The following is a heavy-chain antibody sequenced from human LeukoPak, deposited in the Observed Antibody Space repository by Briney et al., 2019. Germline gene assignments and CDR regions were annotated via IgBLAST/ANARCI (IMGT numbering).Heavy chain of an antibody. D-gene: IGHD3-9*01. Sequence: SETLSLTCTVSGGPISSYYWSWIRQPPGKGLEWIGYIYYSGSTNYNPSLKSRVTISVDTSKNQFSLKLSSVTAADTAVYYCARTIPYYDILTGYYTSNTNWFDPWGQGTLVTVSS. CDR3: ARTIPYYDILTGYYTSNTNWFDP. J-gene: IGHJ5*02. V-gene: IGHV4-59*01. CDR2: IYYSGST. CDR1: GGPISSYY.